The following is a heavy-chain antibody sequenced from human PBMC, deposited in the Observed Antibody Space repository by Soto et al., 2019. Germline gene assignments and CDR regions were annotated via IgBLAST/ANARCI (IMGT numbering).Heavy chain of an antibody. J-gene: IGHJ4*02. CDR3: ARGPRPFYYDSSGYPFDY. CDR2: IIPIFGTA. V-gene: IGHV1-69*13. CDR1: GYTFTSYG. D-gene: IGHD3-22*01. Sequence: ASVKVSCKASGYTFTSYGISWVRQAPGQGLEWMGGIIPIFGTADYAQKFQGRVTITADESTSTAYMELSSLRSEDTAVYYCARGPRPFYYDSSGYPFDYWGQGTLVTVSS.